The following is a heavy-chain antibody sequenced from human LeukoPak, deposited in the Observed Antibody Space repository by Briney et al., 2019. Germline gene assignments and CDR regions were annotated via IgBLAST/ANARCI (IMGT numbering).Heavy chain of an antibody. CDR2: IKQDGSEQ. CDR3: ARGGYYPDY. J-gene: IGHJ4*02. V-gene: IGHV3-7*05. Sequence: GGSLRLSCAASGFTLSRYWMPWVRQAPGKGLEWVANIKQDGSEQNYVDSVKGRFTISRDNAENSLHLQMNSLRAEDTAVYYCARGGYYPDYWGQGTLVTVSS. CDR1: GFTLSRYW. D-gene: IGHD1-26*01.